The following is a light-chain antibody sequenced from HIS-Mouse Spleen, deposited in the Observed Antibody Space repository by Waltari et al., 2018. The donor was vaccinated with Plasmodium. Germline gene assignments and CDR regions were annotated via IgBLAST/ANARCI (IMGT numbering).Light chain of an antibody. J-gene: IGLJ3*02. Sequence: SYELTPPPSVSVSPGQTARITCSGDALPKKYAYWYQQKPGQAPVLVIYKDSERPSGIPERFSGSSSGTTVTLTISGVQAEDEADYYCQSADSSGTPNWVFGGGTKLTVL. CDR2: KDS. CDR3: QSADSSGTPNWV. V-gene: IGLV3-25*03. CDR1: ALPKKY.